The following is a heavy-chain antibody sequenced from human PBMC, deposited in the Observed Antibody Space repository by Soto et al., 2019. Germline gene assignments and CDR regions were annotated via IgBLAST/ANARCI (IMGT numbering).Heavy chain of an antibody. V-gene: IGHV1-2*04. CDR3: ARAPIFGVVITVLDY. CDR1: GYTFTGYY. CDR2: INPNSGGT. Sequence: GASVKVSCKASGYTFTGYYMHWVRQATGQGLEWMGWINPNSGGTYYAQRFQGWVTMTRDTSINTAYIELSRLTSDDTAVYYCARAPIFGVVITVLDYWGQGTLVTVSS. J-gene: IGHJ4*02. D-gene: IGHD3-3*01.